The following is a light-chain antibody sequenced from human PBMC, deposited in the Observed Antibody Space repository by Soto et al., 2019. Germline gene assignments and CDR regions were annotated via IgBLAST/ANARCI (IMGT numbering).Light chain of an antibody. CDR1: ISDVGGYNY. J-gene: IGLJ1*01. Sequence: QSALTQPASVSGSPGQSITISCTGTISDVGGYNYVSWYQQHPGKAPKLMIYDVSNRPSGVSNRFSGSKSGNTASLTISGLQADDEADYYCSSYTTSSTPYVFGTGTQLTVL. CDR2: DVS. V-gene: IGLV2-14*01. CDR3: SSYTTSSTPYV.